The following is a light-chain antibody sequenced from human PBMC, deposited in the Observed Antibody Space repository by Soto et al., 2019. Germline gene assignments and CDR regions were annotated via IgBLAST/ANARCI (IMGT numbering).Light chain of an antibody. CDR2: DVT. CDR1: SSDIGTYNS. CDR3: TSYTTSSTLV. V-gene: IGLV2-14*01. J-gene: IGLJ2*01. Sequence: QSALTQPASVSGSPGQSITISCTGTSSDIGTYNSVSWYQQHAGKVPKLMIYDVTNRPSGVSDRFSGSKSGNTATLTISGLQAEDEADYYSTSYTTSSTLVFGGGTKVTVL.